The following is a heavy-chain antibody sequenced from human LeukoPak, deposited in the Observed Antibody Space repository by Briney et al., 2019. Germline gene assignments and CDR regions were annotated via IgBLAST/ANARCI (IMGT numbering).Heavy chain of an antibody. V-gene: IGHV4-59*01. J-gene: IGHJ4*02. CDR3: ARDLGDYVENYFEY. Sequence: PSETLSLTCTVSGGSISSSYWSWIRQPPGKGLEWIGYIYYSGSTNYNPSLKSRVTISVDTSKNQFSLKLSSVTAADTAVYYCARDLGDYVENYFEYWGQGNPVTVSS. CDR1: GGSISSSY. CDR2: IYYSGST. D-gene: IGHD4-17*01.